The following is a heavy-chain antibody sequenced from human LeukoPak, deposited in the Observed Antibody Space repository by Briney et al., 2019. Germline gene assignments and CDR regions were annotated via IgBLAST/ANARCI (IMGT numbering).Heavy chain of an antibody. CDR1: GGALSSGGYY. V-gene: IGHV4-30-2*01. CDR2: IYHSGTP. CDR3: ARSHSSGYSPPGY. J-gene: IGHJ4*02. Sequence: SETLSLTCTVSGGALSSGGYYWTWIRQPPGKGLEWIGNIYHSGTPYYNPSLKSRVTLSVDRSKNQFSLKMTSVTAADTAVYYCARSHSSGYSPPGYWGQGTLVTVSS. D-gene: IGHD3-22*01.